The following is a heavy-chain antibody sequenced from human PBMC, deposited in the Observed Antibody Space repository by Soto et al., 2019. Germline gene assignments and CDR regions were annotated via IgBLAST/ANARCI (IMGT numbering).Heavy chain of an antibody. CDR2: IKSISDGETK. V-gene: IGHV3-15*07. D-gene: IGHD6-19*01. CDR1: GFTFSHAW. J-gene: IGHJ4*02. CDR3: TRRIAVAGTYYFDY. Sequence: LLVESGGGFVQPGGSLRLSCVASGFTFSHAWMDWVRQAPGKGLEWVGRIKSISDGETKNYAASVAERFTISRDHSKTTLFPHVNSLKTEDTGVYYCTRRIAVAGTYYFDYWGQATVVTVSP.